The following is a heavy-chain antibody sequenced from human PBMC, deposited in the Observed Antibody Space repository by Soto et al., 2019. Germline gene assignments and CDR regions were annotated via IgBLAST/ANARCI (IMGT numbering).Heavy chain of an antibody. V-gene: IGHV1-69*06. D-gene: IGHD2-21*02. CDR1: GGTFSSYA. Sequence: QVQLVQSGAEVKKPGSSVKVSCKASGGTFSSYAISWVRQAPGQGLEWMGGIIPIFGTANYAQKFQGRVTITADKSTSTAYMELSSLRSEDTAVYYCPRDPAYCGGDCPSGAYWGQGTLVTVSS. CDR2: IIPIFGTA. CDR3: PRDPAYCGGDCPSGAY. J-gene: IGHJ4*02.